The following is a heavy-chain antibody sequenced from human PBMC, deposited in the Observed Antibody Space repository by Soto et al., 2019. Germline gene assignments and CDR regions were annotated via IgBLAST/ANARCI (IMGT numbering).Heavy chain of an antibody. D-gene: IGHD5-18*01. V-gene: IGHV5-51*01. CDR1: GYSFANYW. CDR2: IYPGDSET. CDR3: ATKAAPTDTVVYDF. J-gene: IGHJ4*02. Sequence: GESLKISCKASGYSFANYWIGWVCQKPGKGLEWMGVIYPGDSETTYSPSFEGQVIISVDRSRGTAFLEWSSLKASDTAMYYCATKAAPTDTVVYDFWGQGTQVTVSS.